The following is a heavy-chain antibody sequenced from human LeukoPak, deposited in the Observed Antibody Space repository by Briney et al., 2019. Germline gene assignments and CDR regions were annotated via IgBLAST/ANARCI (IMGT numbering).Heavy chain of an antibody. CDR3: ARLWPNDDAFDI. V-gene: IGHV4-39*01. CDR1: GGSISSSPYH. J-gene: IGHJ3*02. CDR2: IYYGGTT. Sequence: SETLSLTCTVSGGSISSSPYHWGWIRQPPGKGLEWVGSIYYGGTTYYNPSLKSRVTISVDTSKKQFSLKLSSVTAADTAVYYCARLWPNDDAFDIWGQGTMVTVSS.